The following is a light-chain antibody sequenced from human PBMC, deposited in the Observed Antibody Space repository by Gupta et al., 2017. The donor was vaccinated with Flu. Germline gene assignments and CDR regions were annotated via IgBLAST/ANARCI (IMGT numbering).Light chain of an antibody. V-gene: IGLV1-36*01. Sequence: VAISCSGSSSNVENNAVNWYQQLPGKAPKLLIYYDDFRPSGVSGRFSGSKSGASASLAISGLRSEDEADYYCAAWDDSRNGVVFGGGTGLTVL. CDR2: YDD. CDR1: SSNVENNA. CDR3: AAWDDSRNGVV. J-gene: IGLJ2*01.